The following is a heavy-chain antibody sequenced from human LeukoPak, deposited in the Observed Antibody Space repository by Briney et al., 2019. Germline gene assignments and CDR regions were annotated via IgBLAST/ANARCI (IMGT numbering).Heavy chain of an antibody. CDR3: AKAHYGDYHTSGYYYYMDV. CDR2: ISYDGSNK. D-gene: IGHD4-17*01. Sequence: PGRSLRLSCAASGFTFSSYGMHWVRQAPGKGLEWVAVISYDGSNKYYADSVRGRFTISRDNSKNTLYLQMNSLRAEDTAVYYCAKAHYGDYHTSGYYYYMDVWGKGTTVTVSS. V-gene: IGHV3-30*18. CDR1: GFTFSSYG. J-gene: IGHJ6*03.